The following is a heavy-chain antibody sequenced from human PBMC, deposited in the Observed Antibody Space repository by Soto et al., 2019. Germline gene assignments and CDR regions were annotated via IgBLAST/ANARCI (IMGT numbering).Heavy chain of an antibody. J-gene: IGHJ6*02. CDR3: ASGMLVRGAYYVDV. D-gene: IGHD3-10*01. CDR2: TYYRSKWYY. V-gene: IGHV6-1*01. CDR1: VDSVTGNTAG. Sequence: PSQTLSLTCVISVDSVTGNTAGWNWIRQSPSRGLEWLGRTYYRSKWYYDYAGSVKGRMTINPDTSRNQSSLQLNSVSPEDTAVYYCASGMLVRGAYYVDVWGPGTTVTVSS.